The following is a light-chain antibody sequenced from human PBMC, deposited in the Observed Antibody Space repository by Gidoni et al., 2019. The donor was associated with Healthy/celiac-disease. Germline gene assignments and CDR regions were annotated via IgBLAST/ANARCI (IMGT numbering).Light chain of an antibody. Sequence: SYELTQPPSVSVSPGQTASITCSGDKLGDKYACWYQQKPGQSPVLVIYQDSKRPSGIPERFSGSNSGNTATLIISGTQAMDEADYYCQAWDSSTDYVVFGGGTKLTVL. CDR3: QAWDSSTDYVV. V-gene: IGLV3-1*01. CDR1: KLGDKY. CDR2: QDS. J-gene: IGLJ2*01.